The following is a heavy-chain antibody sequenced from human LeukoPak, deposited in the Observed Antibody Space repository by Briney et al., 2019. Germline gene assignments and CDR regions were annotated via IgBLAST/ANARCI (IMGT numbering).Heavy chain of an antibody. CDR2: IYYSGST. CDR1: GGSISSTNYY. V-gene: IGHV4-39*07. Sequence: PSETLSLTCSVSGGSISSTNYYWGWIRQPPGKGLEWIGSIYYSGSTYYNPSLKSRVTISVDTSKNQFSLKLSSVTAADTAVYYCARSPSYYDSSGYYNYYYGMDVWGQGTTVTVSS. D-gene: IGHD3-22*01. J-gene: IGHJ6*02. CDR3: ARSPSYYDSSGYYNYYYGMDV.